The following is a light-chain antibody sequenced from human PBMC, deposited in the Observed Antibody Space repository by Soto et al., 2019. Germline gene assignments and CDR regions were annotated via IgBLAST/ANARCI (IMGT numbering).Light chain of an antibody. CDR3: QSYDSSLSGSVV. CDR1: SSNIGAGYD. V-gene: IGLV1-40*01. CDR2: GNS. Sequence: QSALTQPPSVSGAPGQRVTISCTESSSNIGAGYDVHWYQQLPGTAPKLLIYGNSNRPSGVPDRFSGSKSGTSASLAITGLQAEDEADYYCQSYDSSLSGSVVFGGGTKVTVL. J-gene: IGLJ2*01.